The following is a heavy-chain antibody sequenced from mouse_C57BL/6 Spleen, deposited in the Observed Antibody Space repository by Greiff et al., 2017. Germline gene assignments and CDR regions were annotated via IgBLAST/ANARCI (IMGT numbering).Heavy chain of an antibody. V-gene: IGHV1-4*01. CDR1: GYTFTSYT. CDR2: INPSSGYT. J-gene: IGHJ2*01. D-gene: IGHD4-1*02. CDR3: ATTGTKDY. Sequence: VQLQESGAELARPGASVKMSCKASGYTFTSYTMHWVKQRPGQGLEWIGYINPSSGYTKNNQKFKDKATLTADISTSTAYMQLSSLTSEDSAVYYCATTGTKDYWGQGTTLTVSS.